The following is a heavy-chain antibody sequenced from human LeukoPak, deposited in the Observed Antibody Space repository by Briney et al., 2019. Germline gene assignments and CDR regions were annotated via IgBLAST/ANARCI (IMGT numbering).Heavy chain of an antibody. CDR2: INPNSGGT. CDR1: GYTFTGYY. Sequence: ASVKVSCKASGYTFTGYYMHWVRQAPGQGLERMGWINPNSGGTNYAQKFQGRVTMTRDTSISTAYMELSRLRSDDTAVYYCASTPLGYCSSTSCPPHYYYYYMDVWGKGTTSPSP. D-gene: IGHD2-2*01. CDR3: ASTPLGYCSSTSCPPHYYYYYMDV. J-gene: IGHJ6*03. V-gene: IGHV1-2*02.